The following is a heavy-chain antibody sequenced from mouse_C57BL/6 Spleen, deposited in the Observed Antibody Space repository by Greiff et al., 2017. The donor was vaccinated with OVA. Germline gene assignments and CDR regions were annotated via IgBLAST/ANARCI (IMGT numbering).Heavy chain of an antibody. CDR3: ARQGTGTRDYFDY. CDR1: GFSLTSYG. J-gene: IGHJ2*01. D-gene: IGHD4-1*01. V-gene: IGHV2-6-1*01. Sequence: VKLMESGPGLVAPSQSLSITCTVSGFSLTSYGVHWVRQPPGKGLEWLVVIWSDGSTTYNSALKSRLSISKDNSKSQVFLKMNSLQTDDTAMYYCARQGTGTRDYFDYWGQGTTLTVSS. CDR2: IWSDGST.